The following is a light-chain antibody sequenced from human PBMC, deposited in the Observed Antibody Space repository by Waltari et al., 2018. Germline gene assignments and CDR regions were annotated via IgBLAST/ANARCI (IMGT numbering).Light chain of an antibody. J-gene: IGLJ2*01. CDR2: DDR. Sequence: VLTQPPSVSVAPGQTATITCGGNNLGSQSVHWYQQQPGRAPVLVVYDDRDRPSGIPDRFSGSNSGNTATLSISRVDAGDEAHYYCQVWHTMSDHAVFGEGTKLTVL. CDR1: NLGSQS. V-gene: IGLV3-21*02. CDR3: QVWHTMSDHAV.